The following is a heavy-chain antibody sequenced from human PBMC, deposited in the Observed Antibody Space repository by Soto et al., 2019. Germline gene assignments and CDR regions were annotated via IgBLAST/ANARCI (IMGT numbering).Heavy chain of an antibody. CDR1: GFTFSSYA. CDR3: AKRQDLSGYYFDY. CDR2: ISGSGGST. V-gene: IGHV3-23*01. D-gene: IGHD1-26*01. J-gene: IGHJ4*02. Sequence: GESLKISCAASGFTFSSYAMSWVRQAPGKGLEWVSAISGSGGSTYYADSVKGRFTISRDNSKNTLYLQMNSLRAEDTAVYYCAKRQDLSGYYFDYWGQGTLVTVSS.